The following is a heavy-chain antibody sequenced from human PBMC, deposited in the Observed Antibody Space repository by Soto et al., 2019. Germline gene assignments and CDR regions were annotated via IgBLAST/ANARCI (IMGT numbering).Heavy chain of an antibody. CDR3: ARSQIYGSGAYSDY. Sequence: QVHLEQSGAEVKKPGASVKVSCKASGYTFTRSLMHWVLQAPGQSLEWMGWINIGTVYTKISQRFQGRVSFAGDTSASTAYMELSSLRSEDTAVYYCARSQIYGSGAYSDYCVQGTLVTISS. D-gene: IGHD3-10*01. V-gene: IGHV1-3*04. CDR1: GYTFTRSL. J-gene: IGHJ4*02. CDR2: INIGTVYT.